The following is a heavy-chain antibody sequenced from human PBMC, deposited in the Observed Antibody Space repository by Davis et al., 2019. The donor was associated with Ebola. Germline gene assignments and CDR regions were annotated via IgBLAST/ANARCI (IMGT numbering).Heavy chain of an antibody. V-gene: IGHV1-18*01. Sequence: ASVKVSCKASGYTFTSYGISWVRQAPGQGLEWMGWISAYNGDTNYAQKVQGRVTMTTDASTSTAYMELRSLRSDDTAVYFCARDRSEDTVALDYSMDVWGQGTTVTVSS. D-gene: IGHD2-15*01. CDR1: GYTFTSYG. J-gene: IGHJ6*02. CDR2: ISAYNGDT. CDR3: ARDRSEDTVALDYSMDV.